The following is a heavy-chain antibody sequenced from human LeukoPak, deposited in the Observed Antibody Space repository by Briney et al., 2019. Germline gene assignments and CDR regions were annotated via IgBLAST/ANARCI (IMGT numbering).Heavy chain of an antibody. D-gene: IGHD1-7*01. V-gene: IGHV3-21*01. CDR3: ARGRHKQTGTKDY. CDR2: ISSSSSSYI. CDR1: GFTFSSYS. Sequence: GGSLRLSCAASGFTFSSYSMNWVRQAPGKGLEWVSSISSSSSSYIYYADSVKGRFTISRDNAKNSLYLQMNSLRAEDTAVYYCARGRHKQTGTKDYWGQGTLVTVSS. J-gene: IGHJ4*02.